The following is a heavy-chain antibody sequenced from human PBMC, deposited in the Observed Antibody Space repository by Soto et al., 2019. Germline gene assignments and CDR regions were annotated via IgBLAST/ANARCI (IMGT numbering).Heavy chain of an antibody. D-gene: IGHD3-10*01. CDR3: ARARMVRGIIYYYGMDV. Sequence: QVQLQESGPGLVKSSQTLSLICTVSGGSISSDGNYWSWIRQHPGKGLEWIGYIYYSGSTYYNPSLKSRVITSVDTSKNQFSLKLNSVTAADTAVYYCARARMVRGIIYYYGMDVWGQGTTVTVSS. CDR1: GGSISSDGNY. J-gene: IGHJ6*02. V-gene: IGHV4-31*03. CDR2: IYYSGST.